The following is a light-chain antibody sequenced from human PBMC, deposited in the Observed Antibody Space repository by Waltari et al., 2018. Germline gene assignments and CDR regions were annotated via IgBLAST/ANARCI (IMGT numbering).Light chain of an antibody. J-gene: IGKJ1*01. CDR1: QSVFRTSHNNHF. CDR2: WAS. Sequence: DIVMTQSPDSLAVSLGERATINCKSSQSVFRTSHNNHFLAWYQQKPGQPPKLLIYWASTRGSGVPDRFSGSGSGTDFTLTINSLQAEDVAVYYCLQYASAPWTFGQGTKVEIK. CDR3: LQYASAPWT. V-gene: IGKV4-1*01.